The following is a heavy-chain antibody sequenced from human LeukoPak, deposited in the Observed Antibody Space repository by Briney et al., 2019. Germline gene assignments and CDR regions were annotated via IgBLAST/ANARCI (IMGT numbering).Heavy chain of an antibody. D-gene: IGHD3-22*01. CDR1: GFTFSSYG. J-gene: IGHJ4*02. CDR2: IWYDGSNK. CDR3: ARPYYYDSSGYPY. V-gene: IGHV3-33*01. Sequence: GGSLRLSCAASGFTFSSYGMHWVRQAPGKGLEWVAVIWYDGSNKYYADSVKGRFTISRDNSKNTLYLQMNSLRAEDTAVYYCARPYYYDSSGYPYWGQGTLVTVSS.